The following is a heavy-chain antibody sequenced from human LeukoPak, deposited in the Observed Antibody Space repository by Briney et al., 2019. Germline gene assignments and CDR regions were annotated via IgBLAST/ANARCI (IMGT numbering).Heavy chain of an antibody. CDR1: GGSFSGYY. CDR3: ARGWAGATVFTRISARPHFDY. V-gene: IGHV4-34*01. Sequence: PSETLSLTCAVYGGSFSGYYWNWIRQPPGKGLEWIGEINHSGSTNYNPSLKSRVTISVDTSTNQFSLKLSSVPAADTAVYYCARGWAGATVFTRISARPHFDYWGQGTLVTVSS. D-gene: IGHD6-6*01. J-gene: IGHJ4*02. CDR2: INHSGST.